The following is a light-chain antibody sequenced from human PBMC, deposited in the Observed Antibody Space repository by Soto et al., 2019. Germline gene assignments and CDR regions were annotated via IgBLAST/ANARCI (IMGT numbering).Light chain of an antibody. CDR3: CSYAGDYTFV. CDR2: DVI. J-gene: IGLJ1*01. Sequence: QSALIQPRSVSGSPGQSVTISCTGTSRDVGVYKYVSWYRQHPGKAPKLMIYDVITRPSGVPDRFSGSNSGNTASLTISGLPAEDEADYYCCSYAGDYTFVFGSGTKLTVL. CDR1: SRDVGVYKY. V-gene: IGLV2-11*01.